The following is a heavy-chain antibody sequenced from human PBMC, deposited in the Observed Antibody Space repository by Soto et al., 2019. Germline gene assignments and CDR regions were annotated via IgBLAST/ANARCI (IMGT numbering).Heavy chain of an antibody. V-gene: IGHV3-7*05. CDR2: IKQDGSEK. J-gene: IGHJ4*02. Sequence: PGGSLRLSCASSRFTFSSYWMSWVRQAPGKGLEWVANIKQDGSEKYYVDSVKGRFTISRDNAKNSLYLQMNSLRAEDTAVYYCARNLIAAYFWRPNNHFDYWGQGTLVTVSS. D-gene: IGHD6-13*01. CDR1: RFTFSSYW. CDR3: ARNLIAAYFWRPNNHFDY.